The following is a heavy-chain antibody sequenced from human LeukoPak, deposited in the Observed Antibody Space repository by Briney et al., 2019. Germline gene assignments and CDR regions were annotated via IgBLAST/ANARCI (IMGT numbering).Heavy chain of an antibody. V-gene: IGHV4-34*01. CDR2: INHSGSP. J-gene: IGHJ3*02. Sequence: SETLSLTCAVYGGSFSGYYWSWIRQPPGKGLEWIGEINHSGSPNYNPSLKSRVTISIDTSKNQFSLKLSPVTAADTAVYYCARDLSDYYGSGSYRPIDAFDIWGQGTMVAVSS. CDR1: GGSFSGYY. D-gene: IGHD3-10*01. CDR3: ARDLSDYYGSGSYRPIDAFDI.